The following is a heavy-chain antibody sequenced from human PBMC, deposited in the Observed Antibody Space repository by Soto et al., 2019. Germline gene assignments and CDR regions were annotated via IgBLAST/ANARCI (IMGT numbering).Heavy chain of an antibody. CDR2: INHSGST. D-gene: IGHD2-21*02. V-gene: IGHV4-34*01. CDR3: ARGPGIVVVTATPPPFDY. CDR1: GGSFSGYY. J-gene: IGHJ4*02. Sequence: QVQLQQWGAGLLKPSETLSLTCAVYGGSFSGYYWSWIRQPPGKGLEWIGEINHSGSTNYNPSLKSRVTLSVDTPKNHFSLKLSSVTAADTAVYYCARGPGIVVVTATPPPFDYWGQGTLVTVSS.